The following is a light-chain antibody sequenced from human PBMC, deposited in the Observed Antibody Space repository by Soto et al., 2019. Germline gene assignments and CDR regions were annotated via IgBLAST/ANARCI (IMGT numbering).Light chain of an antibody. J-gene: IGLJ1*01. Sequence: QSVLTQPPSASWSPGQSVSISCSGGSSDVGGSKYVSWYQVKPGKAPRLIIYEVNRRPEGAPYRFSGSKSGNTASLTVSGIQAEDEGDYYCFSYADTNNFVVGSGTKVTVL. V-gene: IGLV2-8*01. CDR1: SSDVGGSKY. CDR3: FSYADTNNFV. CDR2: EVN.